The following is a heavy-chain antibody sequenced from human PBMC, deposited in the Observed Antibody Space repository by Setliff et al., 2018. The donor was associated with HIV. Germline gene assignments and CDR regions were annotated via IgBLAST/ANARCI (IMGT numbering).Heavy chain of an antibody. Sequence: PSETLSLTCTVSGDSIRSGDYYWSWIRQSPEMGLEWIAEISHTGSTKYNPSLGSRVTISLATSKNQFSLSVRSLSAADTAVYYCARDKRYRFPFDSWGQGTLVTVSS. J-gene: IGHJ4*02. D-gene: IGHD2-2*02. CDR1: GDSIRSGDYY. CDR3: ARDKRYRFPFDS. CDR2: ISHTGST. V-gene: IGHV4-39*07.